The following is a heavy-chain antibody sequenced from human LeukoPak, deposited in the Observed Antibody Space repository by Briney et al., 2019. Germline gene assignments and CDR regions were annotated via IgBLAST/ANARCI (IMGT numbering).Heavy chain of an antibody. CDR2: IYYSGST. D-gene: IGHD2-21*01. CDR3: ARLFASLSPRIDY. CDR1: GGSISSGGYY. Sequence: KPSETLSLTCTVSGGSISSGGYYWSWMRQHPGKGLEWIGYIYYSGSTYYNPSLKSRVTISVDTSKNQFSLKLSSVTAADTAVYYCARLFASLSPRIDYWGQGTLVTVSS. J-gene: IGHJ4*02. V-gene: IGHV4-31*03.